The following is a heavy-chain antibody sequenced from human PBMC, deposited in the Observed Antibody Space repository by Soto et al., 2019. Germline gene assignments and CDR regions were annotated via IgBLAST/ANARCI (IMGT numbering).Heavy chain of an antibody. D-gene: IGHD3-16*02. Sequence: EVQLLESGGGLVQPGGSLRLSCAASGFTFSNYAMSWVRQAPGKRLEWVVGISGSGGSTYYADSVKGRFPISRANSKNTLYLQMKSLRAEDTAVYYCASPQAFGGVIVLGSSYAMDVWGSATTVTVSS. CDR2: ISGSGGST. V-gene: IGHV3-23*01. CDR3: ASPQAFGGVIVLGSSYAMDV. CDR1: GFTFSNYA. J-gene: IGHJ6*04.